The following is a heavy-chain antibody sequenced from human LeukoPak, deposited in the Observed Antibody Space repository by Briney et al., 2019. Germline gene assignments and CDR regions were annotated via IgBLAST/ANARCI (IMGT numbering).Heavy chain of an antibody. Sequence: ASVKVSCKASGYTFNGYYMHWVRQAPGQGLEWMGWINPNSGGTNYAQKFQGRVTMTRDTSISTVYMDLSSPRSDDTAVYYCARDRGFPTVLLFYFDYRGQGTLVTVSS. V-gene: IGHV1-2*02. J-gene: IGHJ4*02. CDR3: ARDRGFPTVLLFYFDY. CDR1: GYTFNGYY. D-gene: IGHD2/OR15-2a*01. CDR2: INPNSGGT.